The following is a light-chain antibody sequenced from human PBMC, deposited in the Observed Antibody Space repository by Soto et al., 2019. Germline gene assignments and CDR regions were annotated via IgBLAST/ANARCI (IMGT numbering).Light chain of an antibody. CDR1: QNINTW. V-gene: IGKV1-5*03. J-gene: IGKJ1*01. CDR3: QHSNSFPWT. Sequence: DIQMTQSPSTLSASVGDRVTITCRASQNINTWLAWYQQKPGKAPNLLIYKASTLEGGVPSRFSGSGSGTEFTLTISSLQPDDFATYYCQHSNSFPWTFGQGTKV. CDR2: KAS.